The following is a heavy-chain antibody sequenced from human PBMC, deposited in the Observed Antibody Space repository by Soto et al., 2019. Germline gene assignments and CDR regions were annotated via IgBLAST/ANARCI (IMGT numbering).Heavy chain of an antibody. CDR3: ARRGMAAAVAY. D-gene: IGHD6-13*01. J-gene: IGHJ4*02. Sequence: SETLSLTCTVSGGSISSYYWSWIRQPPGKGLEWIGYIYYSGSTNYNPSLKSRVTISVDTSKNQFSLKLNSVTAADTAVYYCARRGMAAAVAYWGQGTLVTVSS. V-gene: IGHV4-59*01. CDR1: GGSISSYY. CDR2: IYYSGST.